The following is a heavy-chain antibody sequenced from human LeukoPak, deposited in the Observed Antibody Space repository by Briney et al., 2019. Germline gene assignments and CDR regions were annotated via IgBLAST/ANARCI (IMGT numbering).Heavy chain of an antibody. CDR1: GFTFTSHG. V-gene: IGHV3-33*01. CDR2: IWFDGSKT. Sequence: PGGSLRLSRAASGFTFTSHGMHWVRQAPGKGLEWVAVIWFDGSKTYYADSVKGRFTISRDNSKNTLDLQMNSLRAEDTAVYFCARDPGRSFDYWGQGTLVTVSS. D-gene: IGHD1-26*01. J-gene: IGHJ4*02. CDR3: ARDPGRSFDY.